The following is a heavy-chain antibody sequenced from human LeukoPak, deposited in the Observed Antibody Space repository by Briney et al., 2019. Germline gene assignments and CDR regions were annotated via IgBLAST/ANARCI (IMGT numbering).Heavy chain of an antibody. V-gene: IGHV4-31*03. D-gene: IGHD5-12*01. CDR3: ARDAGNSGYDLFDY. CDR2: IHHSGTS. Sequence: SETLSLTCTVSGGPISSGNYYWSWVRQDPGKGLEWIGYIHHSGTSYYNSSLKSRLSMSVDTSKNQFSLRLSSVTAADTAVYYCARDAGNSGYDLFDYWGQGTLVTVSS. CDR1: GGPISSGNYY. J-gene: IGHJ4*02.